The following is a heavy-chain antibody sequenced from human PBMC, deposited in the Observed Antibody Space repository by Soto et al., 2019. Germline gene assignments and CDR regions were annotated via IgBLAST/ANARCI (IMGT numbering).Heavy chain of an antibody. D-gene: IGHD3-3*01. Sequence: GGSLRLSCAASGFTFSSYAMHWVRQAPGKGLEWVAVISYDGSNKYYADSVKGRFTISRDNSKNTLYLQMNSLRAEDTAVYYCARSTPSRELQFLEWLSRIGMDVWGQGTTVTVSS. CDR3: ARSTPSRELQFLEWLSRIGMDV. V-gene: IGHV3-30-3*01. CDR2: ISYDGSNK. J-gene: IGHJ6*02. CDR1: GFTFSSYA.